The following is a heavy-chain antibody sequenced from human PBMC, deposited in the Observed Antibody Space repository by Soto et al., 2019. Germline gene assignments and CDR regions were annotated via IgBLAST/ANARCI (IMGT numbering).Heavy chain of an antibody. D-gene: IGHD2-2*01. CDR3: PRVSCASSTSCRKGVYYYYYYGMDV. Sequence: GASLRLSCAASGFTFSSNGMHWVRQAPGKGLECVAVIWYDGSNKYYADSVKGRFTISRDNSKNTLYLQMNSLRAEDTAVYYCPRVSCASSTSCRKGVYYYYYYGMDVWGQGTTVTVSS. CDR2: IWYDGSNK. CDR1: GFTFSSNG. V-gene: IGHV3-33*01. J-gene: IGHJ6*02.